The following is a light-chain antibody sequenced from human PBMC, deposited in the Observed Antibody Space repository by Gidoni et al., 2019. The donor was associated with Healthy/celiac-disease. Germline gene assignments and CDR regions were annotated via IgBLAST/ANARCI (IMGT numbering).Light chain of an antibody. Sequence: DIVMTQSPDSLAVSLGERATIKCKSSQSVLYSSNNKNYLAWYQQKPGQPPKLLIYWASTRESGVPDRFSGSGSGTDFTLTISSLQAEDVAVYYCQQYYSTPLTFGQGTELEIK. CDR1: QSVLYSSNNKNY. CDR3: QQYYSTPLT. J-gene: IGKJ2*01. CDR2: WAS. V-gene: IGKV4-1*01.